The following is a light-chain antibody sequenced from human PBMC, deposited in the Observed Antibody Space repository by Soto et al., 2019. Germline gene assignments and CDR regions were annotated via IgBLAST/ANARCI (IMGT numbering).Light chain of an antibody. CDR2: WAS. V-gene: IGKV4-1*01. Sequence: DIGMTQSPASLAVSLGERATINCKSSQSVLYSSKHKNYLAWYQQKPGQPPKLLIYWASTRESGVPDRFSGSGSGTDFTLTISSLQAEDVAVYYCQQYYSTPLTFGGLTMV. CDR3: QQYYSTPLT. J-gene: IGKJ4*01. CDR1: QSVLYSSKHKNY.